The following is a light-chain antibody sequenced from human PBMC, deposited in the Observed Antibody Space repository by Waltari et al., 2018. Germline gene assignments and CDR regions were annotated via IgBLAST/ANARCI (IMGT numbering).Light chain of an antibody. CDR2: KAS. Sequence: DIQMTQSPSTLSASVGDRVTITCRASQSISSWLAWYPQKPGKAPKLLIYKASSLESGVPSRFSGSGSGTEFTLTISSLQPDDFATYYCQQSYSTPPTFGQGTKMEIK. CDR3: QQSYSTPPT. V-gene: IGKV1-5*03. J-gene: IGKJ1*01. CDR1: QSISSW.